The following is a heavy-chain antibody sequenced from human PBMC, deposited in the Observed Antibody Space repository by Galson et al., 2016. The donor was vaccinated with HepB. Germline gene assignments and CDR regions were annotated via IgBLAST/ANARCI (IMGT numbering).Heavy chain of an antibody. CDR2: INNGAATT. J-gene: IGHJ4*02. CDR1: GFFFSGRA. Sequence: SLRLSCAASGFFFSGRAMSWGRQAPGKGREWGSGINNGAATTGYAASVKGRFTISRDNSNNTLYLQMNSLRTEDTAVYYCARDDYSGGRGSPDYWGQGTLVTVSS. D-gene: IGHD4/OR15-4a*01. V-gene: IGHV3-23*01. CDR3: ARDDYSGGRGSPDY.